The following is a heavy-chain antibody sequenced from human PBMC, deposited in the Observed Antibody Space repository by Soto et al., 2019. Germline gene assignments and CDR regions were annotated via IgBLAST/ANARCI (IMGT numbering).Heavy chain of an antibody. CDR1: GGSFSDYY. V-gene: IGHV4-34*01. CDR2: INRSGGA. CDR3: AAGGRTTVPPPT. Sequence: LQQWGAGLLQPSETLSLTCAVSGGSFSDYYWSWIRQPPGKGLEWIGEINRSGGANYNPSLKSRVTISVDTSKNHFLLKLSSVTAADTALYYCAAGGRTTVPPPTWGQGTLVSVSS. D-gene: IGHD4-17*01. J-gene: IGHJ4*02.